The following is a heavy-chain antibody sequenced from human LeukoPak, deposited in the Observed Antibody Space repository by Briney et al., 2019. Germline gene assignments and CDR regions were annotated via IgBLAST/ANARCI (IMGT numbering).Heavy chain of an antibody. V-gene: IGHV3-48*02. Sequence: PGGSLRPSCAASGFTFSSYSMNWVRQAPGKGLEWVSYISSSSTIYYADSVKGRFTISRDNAKNSLYLQMNSLRDEDTAVYYCAREPDSGYDFDYWGQGTLVTVSS. CDR3: AREPDSGYDFDY. CDR2: ISSSSTI. D-gene: IGHD5-12*01. J-gene: IGHJ4*02. CDR1: GFTFSSYS.